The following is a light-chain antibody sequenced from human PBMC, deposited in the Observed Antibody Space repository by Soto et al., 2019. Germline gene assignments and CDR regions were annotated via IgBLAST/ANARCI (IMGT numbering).Light chain of an antibody. J-gene: IGLJ2*01. CDR1: TSNIGNNY. V-gene: IGLV1-51*01. CDR2: DNN. CDR3: GTWDNSLSVVV. Sequence: QSVLTQPPSVSAAPGQKVTISCSGSTSNIGNNYVSWYQQFPGTAPKLLIYDNNKRPSGIPDRFSGSKSGTSATLGITGLQTGDEADYYCGTWDNSLSVVVFGGGTQLTVL.